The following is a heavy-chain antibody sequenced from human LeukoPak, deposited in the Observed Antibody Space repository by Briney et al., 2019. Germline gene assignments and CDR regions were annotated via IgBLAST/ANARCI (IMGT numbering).Heavy chain of an antibody. V-gene: IGHV4-34*01. CDR3: AKPGGSGWAFDY. CDR1: GGSFSGYY. J-gene: IGHJ4*02. D-gene: IGHD6-19*01. Sequence: SETLSLTCAVYGGSFSGYYRTWIRQPAGKGLEWIGEINHSGSTNYNPSLKSRVTISVDTSKNHLSLKLNSVTAADTAVYYCAKPGGSGWAFDYWGQGTLVTVSS. CDR2: INHSGST.